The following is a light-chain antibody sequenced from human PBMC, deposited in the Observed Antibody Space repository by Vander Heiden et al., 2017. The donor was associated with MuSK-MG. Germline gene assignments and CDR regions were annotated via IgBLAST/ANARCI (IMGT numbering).Light chain of an antibody. V-gene: IGKV1-33*01. Sequence: DIQMTQSPSSLSASVGDRVTITCQASQDISNYLNWYQQKPGKAPKLLIYDASNLETGVPSRFSGSGSGRDFTFSISSLQPEDIATYYCRQDDNFPLTFGPGTKVDIK. CDR3: RQDDNFPLT. CDR1: QDISNY. CDR2: DAS. J-gene: IGKJ3*01.